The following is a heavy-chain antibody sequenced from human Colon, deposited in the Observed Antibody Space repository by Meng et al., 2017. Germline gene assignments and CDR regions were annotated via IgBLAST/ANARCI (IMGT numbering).Heavy chain of an antibody. CDR1: GASMSSHY. V-gene: IGHV4-4*07. J-gene: IGHJ4*02. CDR2: TYSSGNT. D-gene: IGHD1-26*01. CDR3: ATDSGPAGWASDY. Sequence: QAHVQRSGPGLVKPSETLSLTCTVSGASMSSHYWTWIRQAAGKGPEWIGRTYSSGNTLYNPSLKSRITISIDTSKNQFSLEMRSVTAADSAVYYCATDSGPAGWASDYWGQGTLVTVSS.